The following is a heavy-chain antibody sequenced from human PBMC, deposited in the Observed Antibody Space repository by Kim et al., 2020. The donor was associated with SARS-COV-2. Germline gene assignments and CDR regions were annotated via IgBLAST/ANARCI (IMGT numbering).Heavy chain of an antibody. CDR3: ARLVFTGYDLDY. J-gene: IGHJ4*02. V-gene: IGHV3-30*01. Sequence: AASVKGRFTISRDNSQSMLYLQMNSLRPEDTAVFYCARLVFTGYDLDYWGQGTLVTVSS. D-gene: IGHD5-12*01.